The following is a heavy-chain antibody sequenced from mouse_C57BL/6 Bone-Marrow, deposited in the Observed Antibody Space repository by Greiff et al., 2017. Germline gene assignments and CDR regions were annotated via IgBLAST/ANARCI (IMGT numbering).Heavy chain of an antibody. D-gene: IGHD2-3*01. J-gene: IGHJ1*03. CDR3: AGRGYPYDGYYWYFDV. CDR2: IYWDDDK. Sequence: QVTLKVSGPGILQSSQTLSLTCSFSGFSLSTSGMGVSWIRQPSGKGLEWLAHIYWDDDKRYNPSLKSRLTISKDTSRNQVFLKITSVDTADTATYYCAGRGYPYDGYYWYFDVWGTGTTVTVSS. CDR1: GFSLSTSGMG. V-gene: IGHV8-12*01.